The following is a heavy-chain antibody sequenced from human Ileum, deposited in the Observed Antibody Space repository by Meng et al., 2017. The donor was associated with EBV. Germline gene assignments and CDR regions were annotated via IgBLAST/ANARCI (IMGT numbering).Heavy chain of an antibody. Sequence: GQLVESGGGLIQPGGYLRLSGSASGFTVSSNYMSWVRQSPGKGLEWVSVIYTGGSTYYADSVKGRFTISRDNSKNTLYLQMNSLRGEDTAVYYCARGGAATSGYYTRYWGQGTLVTVSS. J-gene: IGHJ4*02. V-gene: IGHV3-53*01. CDR3: ARGGAATSGYYTRY. CDR2: IYTGGST. CDR1: GFTVSSNY. D-gene: IGHD2-15*01.